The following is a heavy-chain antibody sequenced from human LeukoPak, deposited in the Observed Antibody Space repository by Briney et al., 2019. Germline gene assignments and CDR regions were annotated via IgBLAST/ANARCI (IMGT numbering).Heavy chain of an antibody. CDR2: ISGGGGST. D-gene: IGHD6-13*01. Sequence: GGSLRLSCSASGFTFSRYAMYWVRQAPGKGLEWVSGISGGGGSTYYADSVKGRFTISRDNSKNTLYLQMNSLRAEDTAVYYCAKGERHSSSWYLVYFDYWGQGTRVTVSS. CDR1: GFTFSRYA. J-gene: IGHJ4*02. CDR3: AKGERHSSSWYLVYFDY. V-gene: IGHV3-23*01.